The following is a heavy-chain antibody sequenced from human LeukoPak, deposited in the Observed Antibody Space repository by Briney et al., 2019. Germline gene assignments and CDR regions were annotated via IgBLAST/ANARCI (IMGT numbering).Heavy chain of an antibody. V-gene: IGHV3-13*01. CDR1: GFTFSSYD. D-gene: IGHD1-1*01. CDR3: ARDSGTTGFDY. Sequence: GGSLRLSCAASGFTFSSYDMHWVRHATGKGLEWVSAIGTAGDTYYPGSVKGRFTISRENAKNSLYLQMNSLRAGDTAVYYCARDSGTTGFDYWGQGTLVTVSS. CDR2: IGTAGDT. J-gene: IGHJ4*02.